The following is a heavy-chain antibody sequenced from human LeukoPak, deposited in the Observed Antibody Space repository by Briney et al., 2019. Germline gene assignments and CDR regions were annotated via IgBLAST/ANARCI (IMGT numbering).Heavy chain of an antibody. V-gene: IGHV3-23*01. Sequence: AGGSLRLSCAASGFTFSSYAMSWVRQAPGKGLEWVSAISGSGGSTYYADSVKGRFTISRDNSKNTLYLQMNSLRAEDTAVYYCAKPGFYYYDSSGYYGWQFDYWGQGTLVTVSS. CDR1: GFTFSSYA. D-gene: IGHD3-22*01. CDR2: ISGSGGST. J-gene: IGHJ4*02. CDR3: AKPGFYYYDSSGYYGWQFDY.